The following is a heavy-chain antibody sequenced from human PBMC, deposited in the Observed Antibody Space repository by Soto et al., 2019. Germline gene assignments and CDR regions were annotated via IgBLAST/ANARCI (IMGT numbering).Heavy chain of an antibody. CDR2: IYYSGST. J-gene: IGHJ6*02. D-gene: IGHD5-18*01. V-gene: IGHV4-31*03. CDR3: ASRIQLGLGYYYYGMDV. CDR1: GGSISSVGYF. Sequence: SETLSLTCTVSGGSISSVGYFWSWIRQHPGKGLEWIGYIYYSGSTYYNPSLESRVTISVDRSKNQFSLKLSSVTAADTAVYYCASRIQLGLGYYYYGMDVWGQGTTVTVSS.